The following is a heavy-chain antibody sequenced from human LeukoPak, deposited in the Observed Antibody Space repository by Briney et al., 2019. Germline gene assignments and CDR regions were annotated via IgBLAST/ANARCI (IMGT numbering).Heavy chain of an antibody. V-gene: IGHV4-34*01. CDR3: ARSKDIVVVPASRSIDY. CDR2: INNSGST. D-gene: IGHD2-2*01. CDR1: GGSFSGYY. J-gene: IGHJ4*02. Sequence: SETLSLTCAVYGGSFSGYYWSWIRQPPQKGLEWIGEINNSGSTNNNPSLKMRVTISVDTSKNQISLKLSSVTAADTAVYYCARSKDIVVVPASRSIDYWGQGTLVTVSS.